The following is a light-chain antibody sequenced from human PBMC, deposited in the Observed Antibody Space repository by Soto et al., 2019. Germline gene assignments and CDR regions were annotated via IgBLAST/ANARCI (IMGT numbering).Light chain of an antibody. CDR1: QSVLSSSNNENY. Sequence: DIVMTQSPDSLAVSLGERATINCKSSQSVLSSSNNENYLAWYQQKPGQPPKLPIYWASTRESGVPDRFSGSGSGTDFTLTISSLQAEDVAVYFCQQYFSTPLTFGGGTKVEIK. CDR2: WAS. J-gene: IGKJ4*01. V-gene: IGKV4-1*01. CDR3: QQYFSTPLT.